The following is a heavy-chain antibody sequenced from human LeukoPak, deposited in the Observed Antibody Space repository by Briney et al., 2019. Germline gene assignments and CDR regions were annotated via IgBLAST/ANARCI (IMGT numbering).Heavy chain of an antibody. D-gene: IGHD3-16*01. CDR2: IYYSGST. CDR1: GGSISSSRYY. J-gene: IGHJ4*02. Sequence: SETLSLTCTVSGGSISSSRYYWGWIRQPPGKGLEWIGSIYYSGSTYYNPSLKSRVTISVDTSRNQFSLKLSSVTAADTAVYYCARGGSRLTTAGDLDYWGQGTLVTVSS. V-gene: IGHV4-39*01. CDR3: ARGGSRLTTAGDLDY.